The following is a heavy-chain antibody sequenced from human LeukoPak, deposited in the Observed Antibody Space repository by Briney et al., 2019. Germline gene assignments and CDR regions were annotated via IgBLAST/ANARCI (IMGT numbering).Heavy chain of an antibody. V-gene: IGHV4-59*01. CDR2: IYYSGST. D-gene: IGHD6-6*01. CDR1: GGSISGYY. J-gene: IGHJ6*02. CDR3: ARDRTYRGSSTTYFYAMDV. Sequence: SETLSRTCTVSGGSISGYYWSWIRQPPGKGLEWIGYIYYSGSTKYNPSLKSRVTISVDTSKNQFSLKLNSVTAADTAIYYCARDRTYRGSSTTYFYAMDVWGQGTTVTVSS.